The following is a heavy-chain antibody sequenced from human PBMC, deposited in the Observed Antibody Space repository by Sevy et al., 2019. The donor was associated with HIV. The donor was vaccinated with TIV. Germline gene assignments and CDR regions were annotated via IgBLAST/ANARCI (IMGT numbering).Heavy chain of an antibody. CDR2: LSFGCGEI. V-gene: IGHV3-23*01. D-gene: IGHD2-8*01. Sequence: GGSPRLSCEASGFTFSKYSMSWVRQPPGKGLEWVSTLSFGCGEINYADSVKGRFTISRDNSKSSVYLQMNNLRPEDTAVYYCAREGCTKPHDYWGQGTLVTVSS. CDR1: GFTFSKYS. J-gene: IGHJ4*02. CDR3: AREGCTKPHDY.